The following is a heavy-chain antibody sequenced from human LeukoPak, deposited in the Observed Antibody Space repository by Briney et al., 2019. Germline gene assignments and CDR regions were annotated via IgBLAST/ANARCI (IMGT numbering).Heavy chain of an antibody. V-gene: IGHV3-21*01. CDR2: ITSTATHT. J-gene: IGHJ4*02. CDR1: GFTFSGHS. CDR3: ARDGSPNYDN. Sequence: GGSLRLSCATSGFTFSGHSMSWVRQAPGKGLEWVSSITSTATHTYYADSVKGRFTISRDNAKNSLILQTSSLTVADTGIYYCARDGSPNYDNWGQGTLVTVSS.